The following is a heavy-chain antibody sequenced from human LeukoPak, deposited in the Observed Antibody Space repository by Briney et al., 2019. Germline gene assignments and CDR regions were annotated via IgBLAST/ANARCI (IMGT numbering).Heavy chain of an antibody. Sequence: PGGSLRLSCAVSGFTFSSYEMNWVRQAPGKGLEWVSNIGSSGTTIYYADSVKGRFTISRDNAKNSLYLQMNSLRAEDTAVYYCARAPARHCSSTSCYGPPPYYMDVWGKGTTVTVSS. CDR2: IGSSGTTI. J-gene: IGHJ6*03. CDR1: GFTFSSYE. V-gene: IGHV3-48*03. D-gene: IGHD2-2*01. CDR3: ARAPARHCSSTSCYGPPPYYMDV.